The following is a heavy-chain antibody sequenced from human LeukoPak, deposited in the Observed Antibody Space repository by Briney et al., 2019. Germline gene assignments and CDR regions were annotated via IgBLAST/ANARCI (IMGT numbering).Heavy chain of an antibody. CDR1: GGSISSYY. CDR2: IYYSGST. V-gene: IGHV4-59*01. D-gene: IGHD3-22*01. J-gene: IGHJ2*01. CDR3: ATNKYYYDSSGYYYWYFDL. Sequence: PSETLSLTCTVSGGSISSYYWSWIRQPPGKGLEWIGYIYYSGSTNHNPSLKSRVTISVDTSKNQFSLKLSSVTAADTAVYYCATNKYYYDSSGYYYWYFDLWGRGTLVTVSS.